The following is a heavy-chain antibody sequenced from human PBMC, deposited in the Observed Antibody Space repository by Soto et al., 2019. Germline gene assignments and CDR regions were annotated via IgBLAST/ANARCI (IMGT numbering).Heavy chain of an antibody. CDR2: MNPNSGNT. D-gene: IGHD6-6*01. J-gene: IGHJ6*03. Sequence: QVQLVQSGAEVKKPGASVKVSCKASGYTFTSYDINWVRQATGQGLEWMGWMNPNSGNTGYAQKFQGRITMTRKTTISTAYMELSSLRSEDTAVYYCARGRLASSIAEDYYYYMDVWGKGTTVTVSS. V-gene: IGHV1-8*01. CDR3: ARGRLASSIAEDYYYYMDV. CDR1: GYTFTSYD.